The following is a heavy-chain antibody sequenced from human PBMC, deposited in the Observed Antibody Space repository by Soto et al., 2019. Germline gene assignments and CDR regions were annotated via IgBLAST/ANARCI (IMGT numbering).Heavy chain of an antibody. CDR3: VKLRLELLYLDS. J-gene: IGHJ4*02. Sequence: GGSLRLSCAASGFTFNRYGMSWVRQAPGKGLEWVSAISASGNNTYYADSVKGRFTISRDSSNNTLYLQMNSLRADDTALYYCVKLRLELLYLDSWGLGALVTVSS. D-gene: IGHD1-7*01. CDR2: ISASGNNT. CDR1: GFTFNRYG. V-gene: IGHV3-23*01.